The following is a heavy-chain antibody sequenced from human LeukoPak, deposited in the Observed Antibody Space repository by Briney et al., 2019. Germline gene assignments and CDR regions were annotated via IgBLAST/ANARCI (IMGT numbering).Heavy chain of an antibody. V-gene: IGHV3-23*01. CDR2: ISGSGGST. Sequence: HPGGSLRLSCAASGFTFSSYAMSWVRQAPGKGLEWVSAISGSGGSTYYADSVKSRFTISRDNTKNTLYLQMNSLRGEDTAVYYCAKAGYSYGDFDYWGQGTLVTVSS. J-gene: IGHJ4*02. CDR1: GFTFSSYA. CDR3: AKAGYSYGDFDY. D-gene: IGHD5-18*01.